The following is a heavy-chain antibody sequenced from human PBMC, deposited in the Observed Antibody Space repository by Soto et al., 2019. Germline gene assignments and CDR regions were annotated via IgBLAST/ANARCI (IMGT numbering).Heavy chain of an antibody. J-gene: IGHJ6*03. V-gene: IGHV3-30*18. D-gene: IGHD3-10*01. CDR3: AKGPDMVRGVTEKSYYYYMDV. Sequence: PGGSLRLSCAASGFTFSSYGMHWVRQAPGKGLEWVAVISYDGSNKYYADSVKGRFTISRDNSKNTLYLQMNSLRAEDTALYYCAKGPDMVRGVTEKSYYYYMDVWGKGTTVTVSS. CDR1: GFTFSSYG. CDR2: ISYDGSNK.